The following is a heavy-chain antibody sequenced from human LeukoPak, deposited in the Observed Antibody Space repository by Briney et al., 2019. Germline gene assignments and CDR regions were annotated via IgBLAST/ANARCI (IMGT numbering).Heavy chain of an antibody. Sequence: ASVKVSCKASGYTFTNYAMNWVRQAPGQGLEWMGWINTNTGTPTYAQGFTGRFVFSLDTSVSTAYLQISSLKAEGTAVYYCARGVSGWYRNFDFWGQGTLVTVSS. V-gene: IGHV7-4-1*02. CDR2: INTNTGTP. D-gene: IGHD6-19*01. CDR1: GYTFTNYA. CDR3: ARGVSGWYRNFDF. J-gene: IGHJ4*02.